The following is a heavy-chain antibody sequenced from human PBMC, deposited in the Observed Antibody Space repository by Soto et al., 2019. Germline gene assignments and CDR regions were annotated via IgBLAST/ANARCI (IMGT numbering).Heavy chain of an antibody. D-gene: IGHD6-19*01. V-gene: IGHV1-69*13. CDR2: MVPIFVTA. CDR3: ARLPGIAVAGTP. J-gene: IGHJ5*02. Sequence: SLKVXCKSAGFTFSSYASSGVRQPSGRGVEWMGGMVPIFVTANYAQKFQGRVTITADESTSTAYMELSSLRSEDTAVYYCARLPGIAVAGTPWGQGTLVTVSS. CDR1: GFTFSSYA.